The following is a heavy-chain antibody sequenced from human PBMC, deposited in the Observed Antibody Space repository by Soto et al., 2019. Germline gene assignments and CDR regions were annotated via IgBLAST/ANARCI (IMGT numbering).Heavy chain of an antibody. CDR1: GGSISSYY. D-gene: IGHD1-7*01. Sequence: SETLSLTCTVSGGSISSYYWSWIRQPPGKGLEWIGYIYYSGSTNYNPSLKSRVTISVDTSKNQFSLKLSSVTAADTAVYYCARNGRRELFAPWGQGTLVTVSS. CDR3: ARNGRRELFAP. CDR2: IYYSGST. J-gene: IGHJ5*02. V-gene: IGHV4-59*01.